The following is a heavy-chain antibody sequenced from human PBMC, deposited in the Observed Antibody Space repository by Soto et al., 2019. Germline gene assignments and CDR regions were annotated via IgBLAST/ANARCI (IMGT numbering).Heavy chain of an antibody. V-gene: IGHV3-48*02. CDR2: ISSSSSTI. D-gene: IGHD5-12*01. Sequence: GGSLRLSCSASGFTFSSYSMNWVRQAPGKGLEWVSYISSSSSTIYYADSVKGRFTISRDNAKNSLYLQMNSLRDEDTAVYYSAREPSRLATMTENTYGMDVWGQGTTVTVSS. CDR3: AREPSRLATMTENTYGMDV. J-gene: IGHJ6*02. CDR1: GFTFSSYS.